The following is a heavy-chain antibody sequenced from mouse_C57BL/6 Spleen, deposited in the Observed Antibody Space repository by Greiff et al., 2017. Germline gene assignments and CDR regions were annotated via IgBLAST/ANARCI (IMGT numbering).Heavy chain of an antibody. CDR3: ARHQEAYYYGSSWGFDV. J-gene: IGHJ1*03. Sequence: QVQLQQSGAELVKPGASVKLSCKASGYTFTEYTIHWVKQRSGQGLEWIGWFYPGSGSIKYNEKFKDKATLTADKSSSTVYMELSRLTSEDSAVYFCARHQEAYYYGSSWGFDVWGTGTTVTVSS. CDR2: FYPGSGSI. D-gene: IGHD1-1*01. V-gene: IGHV1-62-2*01. CDR1: GYTFTEYT.